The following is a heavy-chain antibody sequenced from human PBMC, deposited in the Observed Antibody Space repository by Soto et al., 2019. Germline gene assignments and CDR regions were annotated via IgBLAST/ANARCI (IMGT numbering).Heavy chain of an antibody. CDR1: GFTFDDYA. D-gene: IGHD1-26*01. CDR2: ISWNSGSI. J-gene: IGHJ6*02. CDR3: AKDKGGYYYYGMDV. V-gene: IGHV3-9*01. Sequence: LRLSCAASGFTFDDYAMHWVRQAPGKGLEWVSGISWNSGSIGYADSVKGRFTISRDNAKNSLYLQMNSLRAEDTALYYCAKDKGGYYYYGMDVWGQGTTVTVSS.